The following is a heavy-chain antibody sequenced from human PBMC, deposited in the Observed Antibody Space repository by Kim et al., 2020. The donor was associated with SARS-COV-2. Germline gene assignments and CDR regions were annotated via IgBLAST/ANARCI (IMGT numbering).Heavy chain of an antibody. D-gene: IGHD1-26*01. CDR1: GFIFDDYA. J-gene: IGHJ4*02. CDR3: SKDRTIGSFPTFDH. Sequence: GGSLRLSCAASGFIFDDYAMHWIRQAPGKAPEWVSLINGNGYTTYYADSLEGRFTVSRDNSKNSVFLEMNGLTSEDTALYYCSKDRTIGSFPTFDHWGQGTLVIVSA. CDR2: INGNGYTT. V-gene: IGHV3-43*02.